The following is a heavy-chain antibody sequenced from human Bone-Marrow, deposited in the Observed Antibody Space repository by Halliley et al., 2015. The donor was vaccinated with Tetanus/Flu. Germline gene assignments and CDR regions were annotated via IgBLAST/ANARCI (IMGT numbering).Heavy chain of an antibody. V-gene: IGHV1-18*01. Sequence: YNGNTNYTQKFQGRVTMTPDTSTNTVYMELRSLRSDDTAVYYCARDGTSTTMKVVNYYGMDVWGQGTTVTVSS. CDR3: ARDGTSTTMKVVNYYGMDV. D-gene: IGHD3-22*01. J-gene: IGHJ6*02. CDR2: YNGNT.